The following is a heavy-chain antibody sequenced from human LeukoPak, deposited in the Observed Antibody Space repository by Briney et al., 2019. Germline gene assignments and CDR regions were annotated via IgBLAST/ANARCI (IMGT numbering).Heavy chain of an antibody. CDR1: GFTFSSYE. J-gene: IGHJ4*02. D-gene: IGHD1-26*01. Sequence: GGSLRLSCAASGFTFSSYEMNWVRQAPGKGLEWVSVIYSGGSTYYADSVKGRFTISRDNSKNTLYLQMNSLRVEDTAVYYCARDGLVGPFSYWGQGTLVTVSS. V-gene: IGHV3-66*01. CDR2: IYSGGST. CDR3: ARDGLVGPFSY.